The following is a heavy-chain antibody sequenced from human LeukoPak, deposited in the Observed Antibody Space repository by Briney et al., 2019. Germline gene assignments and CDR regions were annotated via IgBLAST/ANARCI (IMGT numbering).Heavy chain of an antibody. D-gene: IGHD2-15*01. CDR3: ARGGGSGGRGNWFDP. J-gene: IGHJ5*02. V-gene: IGHV4-59*01. CDR2: IYYSGST. CDR1: GGSISSYY. Sequence: SETLSLTCTVSGGSISSYYWSRIRQPPGKGLEWIGYIYYSGSTNYNPSLKSRVTISVDTSKNQFSLKLSSVTAADTAVYYCARGGGSGGRGNWFDPWGQGTLVTVSS.